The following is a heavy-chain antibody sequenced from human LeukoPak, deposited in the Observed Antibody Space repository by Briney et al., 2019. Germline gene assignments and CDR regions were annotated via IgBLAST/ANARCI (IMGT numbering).Heavy chain of an antibody. CDR2: ISSSGSDT. Sequence: GGSLRLSCAASGFPFSSFSMRWVRQAPGKGLEWVSGISSSGSDTYYTDSVRGRFTISRDSSKKMVYLQMNSLRPKDTAVYYGAGGKGGNDWDNWGQGTLVSVSS. V-gene: IGHV3-23*01. D-gene: IGHD5-12*01. J-gene: IGHJ4*02. CDR1: GFPFSSFS. CDR3: AGGKGGNDWDN.